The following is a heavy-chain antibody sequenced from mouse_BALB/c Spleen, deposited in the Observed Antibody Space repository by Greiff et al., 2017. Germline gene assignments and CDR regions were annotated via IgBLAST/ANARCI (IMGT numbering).Heavy chain of an antibody. V-gene: IGHV1-9*01. CDR3: ARGGITTGDWFAY. Sequence: VQLQQSGAELMKPGASVKISCKATGYTFSSYWIEWVKQRPGHGLEWIGEILPGSGSTNYNEKFKGKATFTADTSSNTAYMQLSSLTSEDSAVYYCARGGITTGDWFAYWGQGTLVTVSA. J-gene: IGHJ3*01. D-gene: IGHD2-4*01. CDR2: ILPGSGST. CDR1: GYTFSSYW.